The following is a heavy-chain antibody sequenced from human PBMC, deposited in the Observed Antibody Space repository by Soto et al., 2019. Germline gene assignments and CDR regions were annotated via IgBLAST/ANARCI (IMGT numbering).Heavy chain of an antibody. V-gene: IGHV4-39*01. J-gene: IGHJ4*02. D-gene: IGHD1-26*01. CDR2: IYSGGST. CDR1: GGSISRSSYY. CDR3: ATTTLSGGYYFDY. Sequence: QLQLQESGPGLVKPSETLSLTCTVSGGSISRSSYYWGWIRQPPGKGLEWIGSIYSGGSTFYNPSLKSRFTTSVATSTNQLSLKLSSVTAADTAVYYCATTTLSGGYYFDYWGQGTLVTVSS.